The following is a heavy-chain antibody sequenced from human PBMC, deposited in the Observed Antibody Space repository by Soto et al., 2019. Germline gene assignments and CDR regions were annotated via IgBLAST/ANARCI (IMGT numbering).Heavy chain of an antibody. CDR2: IHYTGRT. CDR3: ARHVHSSVNEGFDN. J-gene: IGHJ4*02. Sequence: AGTLSLTCALSGDSSSGSYWSWIRQPPGKGLEWIGFIHYTGRTSYNPSLQSRITVSLDKSKNQFSLSLSSATAADTAVYYCARHVHSSVNEGFDNWGQGTLVTVSS. CDR1: GDSSSGSY. D-gene: IGHD4-4*01. V-gene: IGHV4-59*08.